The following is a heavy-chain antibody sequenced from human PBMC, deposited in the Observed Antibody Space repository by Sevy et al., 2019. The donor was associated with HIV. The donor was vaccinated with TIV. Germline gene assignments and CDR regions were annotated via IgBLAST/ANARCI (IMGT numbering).Heavy chain of an antibody. CDR1: GYTLTQLS. Sequence: ASVKVSCKVSGYTLTQLSMHWVRQAPGKGLEWMGSFDPEDGETLYAQKFQGRVTMTEDTSTDTVYMVLRSLRSEDTAVYYCATTKDYYDSSGSPFDYWGQGTLVTVSS. J-gene: IGHJ4*02. CDR3: ATTKDYYDSSGSPFDY. V-gene: IGHV1-24*01. D-gene: IGHD3-22*01. CDR2: FDPEDGET.